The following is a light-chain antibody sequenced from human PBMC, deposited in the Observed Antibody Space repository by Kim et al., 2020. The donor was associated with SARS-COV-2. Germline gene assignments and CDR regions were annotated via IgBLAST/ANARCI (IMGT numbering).Light chain of an antibody. CDR1: TSNIGSKT. J-gene: IGLJ3*02. V-gene: IGLV1-44*01. CDR2: SNN. Sequence: GQRVTLSCSGSTSNIGSKTVSWYQHLPGTAPKLLIYSNNLRPSGVPDRFSASKAGTSASLAISGLKSEDEGDYYCATWDDSLSGPVFGGGTQLTVL. CDR3: ATWDDSLSGPV.